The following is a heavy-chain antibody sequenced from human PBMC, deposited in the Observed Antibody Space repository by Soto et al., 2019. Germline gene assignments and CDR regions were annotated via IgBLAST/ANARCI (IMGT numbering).Heavy chain of an antibody. D-gene: IGHD1-26*01. Sequence: GASVKVSCKGSGYGFTTYGITWGRQAPGQGLEWMAWISAHNGNKSYAQKFQGRVTMTRNTSISTAYMELSSLRSEDTAVYYCAREREGSWFVPWGQGTLVTVSS. CDR2: ISAHNGNK. CDR1: GYGFTTYG. V-gene: IGHV1-8*02. CDR3: AREREGSWFVP. J-gene: IGHJ5*02.